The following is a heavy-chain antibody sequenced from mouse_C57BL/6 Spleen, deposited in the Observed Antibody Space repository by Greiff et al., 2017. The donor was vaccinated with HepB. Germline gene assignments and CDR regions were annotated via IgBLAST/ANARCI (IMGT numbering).Heavy chain of an antibody. J-gene: IGHJ3*01. D-gene: IGHD3-2*02. CDR2: ISDGGSYT. CDR1: GFTFSSYA. CDR3: ARARQLRLRAWFAY. V-gene: IGHV5-4*03. Sequence: EVNVVESGGGLVKPGGSLKLSCAASGFTFSSYAMSWVRQTPEKRLEWVATISDGGSYTYYPDNVKGRFTISRDNAKNNLYLQMSHLKSEDTAMYYCARARQLRLRAWFAYWGQGTLVTVSA.